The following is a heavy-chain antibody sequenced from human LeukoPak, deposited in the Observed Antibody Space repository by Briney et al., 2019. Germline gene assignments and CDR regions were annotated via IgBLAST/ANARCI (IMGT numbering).Heavy chain of an antibody. V-gene: IGHV4-59*01. D-gene: IGHD6-19*01. CDR2: IYYSGST. Sequence: SETLSLTCTVSGGSISSYYWSWIRQPPGKGLEWSGYIYYSGSTNYNPSLKSRVTISVDTSKNQFSLKLSSVTAADTAVYYCARGTRGIAVAGPAFDYWGQGTLVTVSS. CDR3: ARGTRGIAVAGPAFDY. CDR1: GGSISSYY. J-gene: IGHJ4*02.